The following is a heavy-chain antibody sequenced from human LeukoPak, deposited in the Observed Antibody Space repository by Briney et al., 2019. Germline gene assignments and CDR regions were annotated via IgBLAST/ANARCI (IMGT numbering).Heavy chain of an antibody. CDR1: GFTFSSYE. J-gene: IGHJ6*03. CDR3: ARDGYYYYMDV. CDR2: ISSSGSTI. Sequence: GGSLRLPCAASGFTFSSYEMNWVRQAPGKGLEWVSYISSSGSTIYYADSVKGRFTISRDNAKNSLYLQMNSQRAEDTAVYYCARDGYYYYMDVWLKGTAVTVSS. V-gene: IGHV3-48*03.